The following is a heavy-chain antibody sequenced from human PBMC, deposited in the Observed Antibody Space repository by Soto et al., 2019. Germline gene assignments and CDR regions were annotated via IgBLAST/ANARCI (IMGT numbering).Heavy chain of an antibody. CDR1: EFTFSDYG. CDR2: ISYDGSNK. V-gene: IGHV3-30*03. Sequence: GGSLRLSCGASEFTFSDYGMYWVRQAPGKGLEWVAVISYDGSNKYYADSVKGRFTISRDNSKNTLYLQMNSLRAEETAVYYCARRGSTISLDYWGQGTLVTVSS. D-gene: IGHD4-4*01. J-gene: IGHJ4*02. CDR3: ARRGSTISLDY.